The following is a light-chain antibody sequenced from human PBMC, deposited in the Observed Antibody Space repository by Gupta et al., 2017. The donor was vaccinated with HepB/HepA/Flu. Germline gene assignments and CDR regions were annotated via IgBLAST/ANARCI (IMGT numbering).Light chain of an antibody. Sequence: QSALTQLRSVSGSPGQSVTISCTGTSSDVGDYNYVSWYQPHPVKAPNIMIYDVTKRPSGVPDRFSGSKSGNTASPTISGLQAEDDADYYCCSHVGFYSMVFGGGTKLTVL. V-gene: IGLV2-11*01. CDR1: SSDVGDYNY. CDR2: DVT. CDR3: CSHVGFYSMV. J-gene: IGLJ2*01.